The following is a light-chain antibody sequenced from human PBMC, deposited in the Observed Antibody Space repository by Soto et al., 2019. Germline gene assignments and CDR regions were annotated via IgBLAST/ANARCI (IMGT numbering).Light chain of an antibody. Sequence: QSVLTQPASVSGSPGQSITISCTGTSSDVGGYNYVSWYQQHPGKAPKLMIYDVSNRPSGVSNRFSGSKSGNTASLTISGLQAEDEADYYCSSYTSSSTSFGTGTTVTVL. CDR3: SSYTSSSTS. V-gene: IGLV2-14*01. CDR1: SSDVGGYNY. CDR2: DVS. J-gene: IGLJ1*01.